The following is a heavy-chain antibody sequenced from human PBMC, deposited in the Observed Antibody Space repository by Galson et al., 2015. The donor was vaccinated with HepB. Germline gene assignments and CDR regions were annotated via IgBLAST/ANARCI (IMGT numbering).Heavy chain of an antibody. V-gene: IGHV3-74*01. CDR1: GFTFSSYW. Sequence: SLRLSCAASGFTFSSYWMRWVRQAPGKGLVWVSRINSDGSSTNYADSVKGRFTISRDNAKNTLYLQMNSLRAEDTAVYYCARDLDSGLADYWGQGTLVTVSS. J-gene: IGHJ4*02. CDR2: INSDGSST. CDR3: ARDLDSGLADY. D-gene: IGHD3-10*01.